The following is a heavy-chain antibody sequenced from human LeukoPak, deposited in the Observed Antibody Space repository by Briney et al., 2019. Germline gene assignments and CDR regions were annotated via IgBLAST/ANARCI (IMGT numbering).Heavy chain of an antibody. CDR1: GFTFSSYW. V-gene: IGHV3-7*01. CDR2: IKQDGSEE. D-gene: IGHD4-17*01. J-gene: IGHJ4*02. Sequence: GGSLGLSCAASGFTFSSYWMSWVRQAPGKGLEWVANIKQDGSEEYYVDPVKGRFTISRDNAKNSLYLQMNSLRAEDTAVYYCARADDYGDYDPNPIPYYFDYWGQGTLVTVSS. CDR3: ARADDYGDYDPNPIPYYFDY.